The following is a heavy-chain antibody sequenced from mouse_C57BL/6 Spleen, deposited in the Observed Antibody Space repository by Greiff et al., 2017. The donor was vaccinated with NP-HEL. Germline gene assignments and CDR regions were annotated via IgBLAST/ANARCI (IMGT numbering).Heavy chain of an antibody. J-gene: IGHJ2*01. V-gene: IGHV1-80*01. Sequence: QVQLQQSGAELVKPGASVKISCKASGYAFSSYWMNWVKQRPGKGLEWIGQIYPGDGDTNYNGKFKGKATLTADKSSSTAYMQLSSLTSEDSAVYFCARGHYYEGFDYWGQGTTLTVSS. D-gene: IGHD1-2*01. CDR2: IYPGDGDT. CDR3: ARGHYYEGFDY. CDR1: GYAFSSYW.